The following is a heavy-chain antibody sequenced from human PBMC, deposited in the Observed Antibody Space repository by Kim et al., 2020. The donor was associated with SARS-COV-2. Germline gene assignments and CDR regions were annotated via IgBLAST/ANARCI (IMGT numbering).Heavy chain of an antibody. V-gene: IGHV3-30*04. D-gene: IGHD4-17*01. CDR1: GFTFSNYA. CDR3: ARGGERPWGNGDCYYCYYGSSV. J-gene: IGHJ6*02. CDR2: ISSDGSEK. Sequence: GGSLRLSCAAYGFTFSNYAIHWVRQAPGKGLEWVAVISSDGSEKYYADSVKGRFTISRDNSKNTLYLQMNSLRVEDSAVYHCARGGERPWGNGDCYYCYYGSSVWGPRATFTGSS.